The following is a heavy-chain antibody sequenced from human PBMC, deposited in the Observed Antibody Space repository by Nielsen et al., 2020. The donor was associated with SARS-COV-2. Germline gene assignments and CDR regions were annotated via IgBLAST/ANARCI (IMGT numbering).Heavy chain of an antibody. CDR1: GFTFSTYA. CDR3: ASPFDY. Sequence: ESLKISCAASGFTFSTYAMGWVRQAPGKGLECISVVYGDSSTTYYADSVRGRFTISRDNSKNMVYLQMDNLRTDDSALYYCASPFDYWGRGTLVTVSS. CDR2: VYGDSSTT. V-gene: IGHV3-23*03. J-gene: IGHJ4*02.